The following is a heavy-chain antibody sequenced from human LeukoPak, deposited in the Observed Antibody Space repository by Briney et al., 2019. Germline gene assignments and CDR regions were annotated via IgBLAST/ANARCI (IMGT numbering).Heavy chain of an antibody. V-gene: IGHV4-30-4*01. CDR3: ARTYSSGWTMNFDY. J-gene: IGHJ4*02. D-gene: IGHD6-19*01. Sequence: PSETLSLTCTVSGVSISSGDYYWSWIRQPPGKGLEWIGYIYYSGSTYYNPSLKSRVTISVDTSKNQFSLKLGSVTAADTAVYYCARTYSSGWTMNFDYWGQGTLVTVSS. CDR2: IYYSGST. CDR1: GVSISSGDYY.